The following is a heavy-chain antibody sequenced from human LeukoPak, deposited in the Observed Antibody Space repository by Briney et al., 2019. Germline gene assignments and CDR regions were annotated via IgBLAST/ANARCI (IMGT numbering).Heavy chain of an antibody. Sequence: SVKVSCKASGGTFSSYAISWVRQAPGQGLEWMGGIIPIFGTANYAQKFQGRVTITADESTSTAYMELSSLRSEDTAAYYCANTGYSYGYYFDYWGQGTLVTVSS. D-gene: IGHD5-18*01. CDR3: ANTGYSYGYYFDY. J-gene: IGHJ4*02. CDR1: GGTFSSYA. V-gene: IGHV1-69*13. CDR2: IIPIFGTA.